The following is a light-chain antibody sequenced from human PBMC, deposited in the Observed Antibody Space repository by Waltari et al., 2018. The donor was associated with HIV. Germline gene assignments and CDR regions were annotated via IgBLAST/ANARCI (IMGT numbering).Light chain of an antibody. V-gene: IGLV1-40*01. Sequence: QSVLTQPPSVSGAPGQRVTISCSGSTPNVGTIFLLHWYQQLPGMAPKLLISGDSNRPSGVPDRFSASKSGTSGSLTITGLQPEDEADYYCQTFDITLGGFYVFGTGTKVTVL. CDR1: TPNVGTIFL. J-gene: IGLJ1*01. CDR2: GDS. CDR3: QTFDITLGGFYV.